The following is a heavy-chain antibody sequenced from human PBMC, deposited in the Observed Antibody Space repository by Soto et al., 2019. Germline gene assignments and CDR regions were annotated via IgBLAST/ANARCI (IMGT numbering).Heavy chain of an antibody. CDR2: IYPGDSDT. Sequence: GGCSTISCTGSGYSFNRYWTGWVPQMPGKGLEWMGIIYPGDSDTRYSPSFQGQVTISADKSISTAYLQWSSLKASDTAMYYCARHPRVAGIHLYWGQGTLVTVSS. CDR1: GYSFNRYW. CDR3: ARHPRVAGIHLY. J-gene: IGHJ4*02. V-gene: IGHV5-51*01. D-gene: IGHD6-19*01.